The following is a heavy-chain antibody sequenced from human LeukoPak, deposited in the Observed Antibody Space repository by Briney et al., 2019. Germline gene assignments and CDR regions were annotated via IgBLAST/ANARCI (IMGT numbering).Heavy chain of an antibody. V-gene: IGHV3-48*02. D-gene: IGHD2-15*01. CDR1: GFTFSSYS. Sequence: GGSLRLSCAASGFTFSSYSMNWIRQAPGKGLEWISYISGSGSVSYYEDSVKGRFTISRDNAKNSLYLQMNSLRDEDTALYYCAGPTCLRGAYCRTNFWGQGTLVTVSS. CDR3: AGPTCLRGAYCRTNF. J-gene: IGHJ4*02. CDR2: ISGSGSVS.